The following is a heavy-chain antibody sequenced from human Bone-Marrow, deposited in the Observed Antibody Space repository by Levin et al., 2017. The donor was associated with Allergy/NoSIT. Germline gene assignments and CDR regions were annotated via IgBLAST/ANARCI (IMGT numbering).Heavy chain of an antibody. CDR2: IHHSGST. V-gene: IGHV4-31*03. CDR3: ARTDYGDYWRNFDY. D-gene: IGHD4-17*01. CDR1: GGSISSGGYY. J-gene: IGHJ4*02. Sequence: SETLSLTCIVSGGSISSGGYYWSWIRQHPGKGLEWIGYIHHSGSTYYNPSLKSRLTMSLDTSKNQFSLKLGSLTAADTAVYYCARTDYGDYWRNFDYWGQGTLVTVSS.